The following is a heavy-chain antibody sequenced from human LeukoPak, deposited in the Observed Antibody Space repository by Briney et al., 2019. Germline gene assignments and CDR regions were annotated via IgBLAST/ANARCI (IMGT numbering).Heavy chain of an antibody. CDR2: MYYSGNT. CDR1: GGSISSGPYY. Sequence: PSETPSLTCTVSGGSISSGPYYWGWIRQPPGKGLEWIGSMYYSGNTYYNPSLQSRVTTSGDPSKNQFSLKLNSVTAADTAVYYCARLRATLTAVVTLFDSWGQGTLVTVSS. J-gene: IGHJ4*02. D-gene: IGHD5-18*01. V-gene: IGHV4-39*01. CDR3: ARLRATLTAVVTLFDS.